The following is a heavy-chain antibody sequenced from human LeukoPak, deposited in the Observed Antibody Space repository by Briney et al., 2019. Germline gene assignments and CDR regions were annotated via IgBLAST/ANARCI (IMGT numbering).Heavy chain of an antibody. J-gene: IGHJ4*02. V-gene: IGHV3-48*03. CDR2: ISSSGSTI. CDR3: ASGGYCTSGVCYGAFGY. D-gene: IGHD2-8*01. CDR1: GFTFSSYE. Sequence: WGSLRLSCAASGFTFSSYEMNWVRQAPGKGLEWVSYISSSGSTIYYADSVKGRFTISRDNAKNSLYLKMNSLRAEDTAVYYCASGGYCTSGVCYGAFGYWGQGTLVTVSS.